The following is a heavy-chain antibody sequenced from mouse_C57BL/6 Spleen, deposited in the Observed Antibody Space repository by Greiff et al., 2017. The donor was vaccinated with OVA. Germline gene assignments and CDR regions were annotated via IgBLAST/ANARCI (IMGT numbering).Heavy chain of an antibody. D-gene: IGHD2-3*01. Sequence: QVQLQQSGAELVKPGASVKISCKASGYAFSSYWMNWVKQRPGKGLEWIGQIYPGDGDTNYNGKFKGKATLTADKSSSTAYMQLSSLTSEDSAVYFCAREDGYYVAWFAYWGQGTLVTVSA. CDR3: AREDGYYVAWFAY. CDR2: IYPGDGDT. V-gene: IGHV1-80*01. J-gene: IGHJ3*01. CDR1: GYAFSSYW.